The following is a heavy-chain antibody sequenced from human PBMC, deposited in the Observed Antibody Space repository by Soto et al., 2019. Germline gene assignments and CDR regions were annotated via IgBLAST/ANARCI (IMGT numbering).Heavy chain of an antibody. Sequence: QVQLQESGPGLVEPSGTLSLTCAVSGDSISSSHWWSWVRQPPGKGLEWIGEIFHSGATKYNPSLVSRVTMSVDKSNNQLSLKLRSVTAADTAVYYCARQLERGDLPEGFEYWGQGPLATVSS. J-gene: IGHJ4*02. CDR1: GDSISSSHW. V-gene: IGHV4-4*02. D-gene: IGHD1-1*01. CDR2: IFHSGAT. CDR3: ARQLERGDLPEGFEY.